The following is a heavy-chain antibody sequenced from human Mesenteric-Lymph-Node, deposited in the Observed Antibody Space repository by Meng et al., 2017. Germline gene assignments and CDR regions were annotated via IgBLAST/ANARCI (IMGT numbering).Heavy chain of an antibody. CDR3: ARGWYSSSWYGGWAVYGVDV. CDR1: GFTFSSYE. V-gene: IGHV3-48*01. J-gene: IGHJ6*02. CDR2: IADSTNT. D-gene: IGHD6-13*01. Sequence: GGSLRLSCAGSGFTFSSYEMNWVRQAPGKGLEWVSYIADSTNTKYADSVKGRFTISRDNSKDKLYLQMNSLRAEDTAVYYCARGWYSSSWYGGWAVYGVDVWGQGTTVTVSS.